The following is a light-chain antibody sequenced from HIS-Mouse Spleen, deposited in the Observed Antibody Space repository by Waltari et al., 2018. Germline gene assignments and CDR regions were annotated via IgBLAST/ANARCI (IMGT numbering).Light chain of an antibody. V-gene: IGLV2-14*01. J-gene: IGLJ3*02. CDR1: SSDVGGYNY. CDR2: EVS. Sequence: QSALTQPASVSGSPRPSITISCTGTSSDVGGYNYVSWYQQHPGKAPKLMIYEVSNRPSGVSNRFSGSKSGNTASLTISGLQAEDEADYYCSSYTSSSTLVFGGGTKLTVL. CDR3: SSYTSSSTLV.